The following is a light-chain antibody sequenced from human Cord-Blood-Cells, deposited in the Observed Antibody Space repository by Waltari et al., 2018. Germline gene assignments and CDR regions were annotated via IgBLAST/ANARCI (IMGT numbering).Light chain of an antibody. Sequence: SYELTQPPSVSVSPGQTASIPCSGAKLGDKYVCWDKQKPAQSPVLVIYQDSKRPAGIPVRFSGSNSGNTATLTISGTQAMDEADYSCQAWDSSTYVFGTGTKVTVL. CDR2: QDS. CDR3: QAWDSSTYV. V-gene: IGLV3-1*01. J-gene: IGLJ1*01. CDR1: KLGDKY.